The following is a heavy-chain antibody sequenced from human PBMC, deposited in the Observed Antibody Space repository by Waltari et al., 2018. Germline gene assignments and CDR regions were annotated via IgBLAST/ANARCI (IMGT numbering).Heavy chain of an antibody. Sequence: QVQLVESGGGVVQPGRSLRLSCAASGFTFSSYGMHWVRQAPGKGLEWVEGIWYDGSNKYYADSVEVRFTISRDNSKNTLYLQINSLRAEDTAVYYCARDRRSSSSYYYYYGMDVWGQGTTVTVSS. CDR3: ARDRRSSSSYYYYYGMDV. CDR2: IWYDGSNK. J-gene: IGHJ6*02. CDR1: GFTFSSYG. V-gene: IGHV3-33*01. D-gene: IGHD6-6*01.